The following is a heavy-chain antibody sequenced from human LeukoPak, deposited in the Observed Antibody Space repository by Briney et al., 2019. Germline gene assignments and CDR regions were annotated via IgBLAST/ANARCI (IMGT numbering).Heavy chain of an antibody. J-gene: IGHJ4*02. CDR3: ARAQSSDTAMVHFDY. Sequence: PGGSLRLSCAASGFTFSSYNMNWVRQAPGKGLEWVSSISSSSSYIYYADSVKGRFTISRVNAKNSLYLQMNSLRAEDTAVYYCARAQSSDTAMVHFDYWGQGTLVTVSS. CDR2: ISSSSSYI. D-gene: IGHD5-18*01. V-gene: IGHV3-21*01. CDR1: GFTFSSYN.